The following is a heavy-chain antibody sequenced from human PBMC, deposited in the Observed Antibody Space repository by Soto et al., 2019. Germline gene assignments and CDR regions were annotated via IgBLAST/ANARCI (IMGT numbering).Heavy chain of an antibody. J-gene: IGHJ4*02. V-gene: IGHV4-59*01. CDR1: GGSISSYY. CDR3: ARVVDSVGFHYDY. D-gene: IGHD1-26*01. CDR2: IYYSGST. Sequence: SETLSLTCTVSGGSISSYYWSWIRQPPGKGLEWIGYIYYSGSTNYNPSLKSRVTISVDTSKNQFSLKLSSVTAADTAVYYCARVVDSVGFHYDYWGQGTLVTVSS.